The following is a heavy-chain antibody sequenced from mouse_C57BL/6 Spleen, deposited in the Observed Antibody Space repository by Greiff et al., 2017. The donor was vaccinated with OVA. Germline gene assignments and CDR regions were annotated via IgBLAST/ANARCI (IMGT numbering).Heavy chain of an antibody. CDR3: ARNAPYAMDY. Sequence: QVHVKQPGAELVMPGASVKLSCKASGYTFTSYWMHWVKQRPGQGLEWIGEIDPSDSYTNYNQKFKGKSTLTVDKSSSTAYMQLSSLTSEDSAVYYCARNAPYAMDYWGQGTSVTVSS. J-gene: IGHJ4*01. CDR2: IDPSDSYT. CDR1: GYTFTSYW. V-gene: IGHV1-69*01.